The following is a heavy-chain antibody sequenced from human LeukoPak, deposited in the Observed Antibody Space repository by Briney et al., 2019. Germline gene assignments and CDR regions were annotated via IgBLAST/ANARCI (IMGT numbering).Heavy chain of an antibody. Sequence: GGSLRLSCAASGFTFSNYAMSWVRQAPGKGLEWVSGISGNGANTYHADSVKGRFTISRDNSKNTLYVQMHSLRAEDTAVYYCATVKGDSPDYWGQGTLVTVSS. D-gene: IGHD2-21*01. V-gene: IGHV3-23*01. CDR2: ISGNGANT. CDR1: GFTFSNYA. J-gene: IGHJ4*02. CDR3: ATVKGDSPDY.